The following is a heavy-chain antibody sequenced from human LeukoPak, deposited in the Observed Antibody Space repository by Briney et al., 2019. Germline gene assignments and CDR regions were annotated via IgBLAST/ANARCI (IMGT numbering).Heavy chain of an antibody. CDR3: ARESCSGGSCYDY. J-gene: IGHJ4*02. CDR2: IRYDGGIK. CDR1: GFTFSTYG. Sequence: GGSLRLSCAASGFTFSTYGMHWVRQAPGKGLEWVAFIRYDGGIKHYTDAVKGRFTISRDNSKNTLYLQMNSLRAEDTAVYYCARESCSGGSCYDYWGQGTLVTVSS. V-gene: IGHV3-30*02. D-gene: IGHD2-15*01.